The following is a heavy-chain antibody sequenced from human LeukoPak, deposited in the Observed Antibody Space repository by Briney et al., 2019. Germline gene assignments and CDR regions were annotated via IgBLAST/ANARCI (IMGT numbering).Heavy chain of an antibody. J-gene: IGHJ6*02. Sequence: SETLSLTCTVSGASISSYFWSWIRQPPGKGLEWIGYIYDSGSTNYNPSLTSRVTIPVDTSKNHFSLKLSSVTAADTALYYCARQMYLGGMDVWGQGTTVTVSS. D-gene: IGHD2-8*01. CDR1: GASISSYF. V-gene: IGHV4-59*08. CDR3: ARQMYLGGMDV. CDR2: IYDSGST.